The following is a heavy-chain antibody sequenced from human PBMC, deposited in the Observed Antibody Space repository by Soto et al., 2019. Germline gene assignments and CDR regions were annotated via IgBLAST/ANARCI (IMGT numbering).Heavy chain of an antibody. J-gene: IGHJ4*02. D-gene: IGHD3-16*02. CDR2: MNQDGSEI. CDR1: GFTFSSFW. Sequence: PGESLRLSCVCSGFTFSSFWICWIRQTPGKGLEWVTNMNQDGSEIAYADSVKGRFTVSRDNAKNAVYLQMNSLTVEDTAVYFCASDVSYPRFDHWGQGA. CDR3: ASDVSYPRFDH. V-gene: IGHV3-7*01.